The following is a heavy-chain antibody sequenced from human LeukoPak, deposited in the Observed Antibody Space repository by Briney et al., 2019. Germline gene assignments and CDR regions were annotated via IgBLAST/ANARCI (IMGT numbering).Heavy chain of an antibody. V-gene: IGHV3-48*03. Sequence: GGSLRLSCAASGFIFSSYEMNWIRQAPGKGLEWVSYIDTSGRDIYYADSVKGRFSISRDNSKNTLYLQMNSLRAEDTAVYYCAKDRVATRHYYGMDVWGQGTTVTVSS. CDR3: AKDRVATRHYYGMDV. CDR2: IDTSGRDI. CDR1: GFIFSSYE. J-gene: IGHJ6*02. D-gene: IGHD5-12*01.